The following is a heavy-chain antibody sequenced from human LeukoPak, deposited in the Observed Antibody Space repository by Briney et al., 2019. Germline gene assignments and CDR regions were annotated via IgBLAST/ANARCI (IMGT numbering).Heavy chain of an antibody. D-gene: IGHD3-10*01. V-gene: IGHV4-59*08. J-gene: IGHJ4*02. CDR2: FYYSGST. CDR3: ARLVSGGDY. CDR1: GVSISNYY. Sequence: PSEPLSLPFTVSGVSISNYYWSWIRQPPGKGLEWIGDFYYSGSTNYNPSLKSRVTISVDTSKNQFSLKLSSVTAADTAVYYCARLVSGGDYWGQGTLVTVAS.